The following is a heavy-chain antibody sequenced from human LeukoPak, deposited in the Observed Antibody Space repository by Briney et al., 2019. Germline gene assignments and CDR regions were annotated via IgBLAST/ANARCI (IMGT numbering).Heavy chain of an antibody. CDR1: GGSISRYY. CDR3: ARSPYYTDV. J-gene: IGHJ6*03. V-gene: IGHV4-59*01. CDR2: IYYSRCT. Sequence: SETLSLTCTVSGGSISRYYWCWIRQPLGKGLEENVEIYYSRCTNYYPPRKSRVTISMDTSKNQFSLKLSSVAAADTAVYYCARSPYYTDVWGKRTTVTVSS.